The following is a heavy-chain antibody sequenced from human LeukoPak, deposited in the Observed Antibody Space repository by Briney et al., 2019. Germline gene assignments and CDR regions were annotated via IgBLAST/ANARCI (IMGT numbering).Heavy chain of an antibody. CDR2: IDPSGGST. D-gene: IGHD2-2*02. CDR1: GYTFTSYY. CDR3: ARALYRGDY. V-gene: IGHV1-46*01. J-gene: IGHJ4*02. Sequence: ASVKVSCKASGYTFTSYYMLWVRQAPGEGLEWMGIIDPSGGSTSYAQKFQGRVTMTRDTSTSTVNMELSSLRSEDTAVYYCARALYRGDYWGQGTLVTVSS.